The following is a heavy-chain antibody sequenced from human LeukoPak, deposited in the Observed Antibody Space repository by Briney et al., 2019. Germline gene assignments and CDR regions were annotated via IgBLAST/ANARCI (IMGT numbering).Heavy chain of an antibody. D-gene: IGHD6-13*01. Sequence: SQTLSLTCTVSGVSISSGDYYWSWIRQPPGKGLEWSGYIYYSGSTYYNPSLKSRVTISVDTSKNQFSLKLSSVTAADTAVYYCARARAAAGYGGTFDYWGQGTLVTVSS. J-gene: IGHJ4*02. CDR1: GVSISSGDYY. CDR3: ARARAAAGYGGTFDY. CDR2: IYYSGST. V-gene: IGHV4-30-4*01.